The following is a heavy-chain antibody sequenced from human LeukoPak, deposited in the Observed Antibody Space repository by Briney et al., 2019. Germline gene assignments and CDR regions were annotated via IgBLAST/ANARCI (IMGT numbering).Heavy chain of an antibody. CDR1: GCTLTRYG. V-gene: IGHV1-18*01. CDR2: INASKGNT. D-gene: IGHD6-13*01. Sequence: ASVKVSCKDSGCTLTRYGLSWVGQAPGQGLEWVGWINASKGNTNYAQKHEGRVTMTTETSTSTAYMELRSRRSDDTAVYYCARDRGGSSWYSRYHYYYMYVWGKGNAITVS. CDR3: ARDRGGSSWYSRYHYYYMYV. J-gene: IGHJ6*03.